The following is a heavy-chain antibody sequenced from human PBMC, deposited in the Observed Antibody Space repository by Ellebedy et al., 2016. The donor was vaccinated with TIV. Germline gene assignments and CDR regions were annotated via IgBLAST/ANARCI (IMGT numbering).Heavy chain of an antibody. V-gene: IGHV3-23*01. J-gene: IGHJ5*02. CDR1: GFSFISYA. CDR3: AKDSVGATGWCDP. Sequence: GESLKISCAASGFSFISYAMSWVRQAPGKGLEWVSAITGSGYQTYYADSVKGRFSISRDNSKNTLYLQMTSLRVEDTALYYCAKDSVGATGWCDPWGQGTLVTVSS. CDR2: ITGSGYQT. D-gene: IGHD1-26*01.